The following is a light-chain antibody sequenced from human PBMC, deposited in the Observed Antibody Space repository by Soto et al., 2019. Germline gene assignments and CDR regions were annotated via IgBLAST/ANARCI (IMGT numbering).Light chain of an antibody. V-gene: IGLV2-23*02. CDR1: SSDLGSYNL. CDR2: EVN. CDR3: CSYAGSSTSWV. Sequence: QSALTQPASVSGSPGQSLTISCTETSSDLGSYNLVSWYQQHPGKAPKLMIYEVNKRPSGVSNRFSASKSGNTASLTISGLQAEDEADYYCCSYAGSSTSWVFGGGTKLTVL. J-gene: IGLJ3*02.